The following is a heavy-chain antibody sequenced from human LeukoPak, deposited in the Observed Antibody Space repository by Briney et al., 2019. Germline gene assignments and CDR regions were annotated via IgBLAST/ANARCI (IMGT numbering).Heavy chain of an antibody. CDR2: IRYDGSNK. J-gene: IGHJ4*02. CDR3: AKDTVFLRYFDWFLFDY. Sequence: GGSLRLSCAASGFTFSSYGMHWVRQAPGKRLEWVAFIRYDGSNKYYADSVKGRFTISRDNSKNTLYLQMNSLRAEDTAVYYCAKDTVFLRYFDWFLFDYWGQGTLVTVSS. D-gene: IGHD3-9*01. CDR1: GFTFSSYG. V-gene: IGHV3-30*02.